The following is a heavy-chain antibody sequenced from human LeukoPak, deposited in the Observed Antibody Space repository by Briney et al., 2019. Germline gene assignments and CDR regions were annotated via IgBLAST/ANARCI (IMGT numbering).Heavy chain of an antibody. J-gene: IGHJ4*02. CDR1: RFTFSSYA. CDR3: AKDSGYSYGSFDY. V-gene: IGHV3-23*01. Sequence: PGGSLRLSCAASRFTFSSYAMSWVRQAPGKGLEWVSAISGSGGSTYYADSVKGRFTISRDNSKNTLYLQMNSLRAEDTAVYYCAKDSGYSYGSFDYWGQGTLVTVSS. D-gene: IGHD5-18*01. CDR2: ISGSGGST.